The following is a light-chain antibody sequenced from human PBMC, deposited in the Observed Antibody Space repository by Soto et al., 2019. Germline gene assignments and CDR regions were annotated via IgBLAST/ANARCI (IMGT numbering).Light chain of an antibody. CDR3: SSYTPSGVV. J-gene: IGLJ2*01. V-gene: IGLV2-14*03. CDR1: GLDIANDDY. Sequence: QSALTQPASVSGSPGQSITISCTGAGLDIANDDYVSWYQQHPGKAPKLVLYAVTSRPSGVSDRFSGSKSGTTASLTISELQDGAEDDYQCSSYTPSGVVFGGGTKLTVL. CDR2: AVT.